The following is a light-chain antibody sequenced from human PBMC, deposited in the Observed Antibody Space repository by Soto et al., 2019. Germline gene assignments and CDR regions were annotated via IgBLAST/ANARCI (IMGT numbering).Light chain of an antibody. CDR1: SSNIGSNT. CDR3: DTWDDSLHGLV. Sequence: QSVLTQPPSASGTPGQRVTISCSGSSSNIGSNTVNWYQQLPGTAPKLLIYSNNQRPSGVPDRFSGAKSGTSASLALSGLQAGDEADYFCDTWDDSLHGLVFGGGTKLTVL. CDR2: SNN. V-gene: IGLV1-44*01. J-gene: IGLJ2*01.